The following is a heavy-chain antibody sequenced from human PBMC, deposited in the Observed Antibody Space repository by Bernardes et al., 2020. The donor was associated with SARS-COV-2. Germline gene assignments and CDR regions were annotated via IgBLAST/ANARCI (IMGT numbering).Heavy chain of an antibody. CDR1: GFSFSSFE. D-gene: IGHD6-19*01. Sequence: GSLRLSCVGSGFSFSSFELNWVRPAAGKGLEWVSYISGTGSAIYYADSVKGRFTISRDNAKNSLFLQMDSLRAEDTGVYYCARVYRGWAGAYWGQGTLVTVSS. CDR3: ARVYRGWAGAY. J-gene: IGHJ4*02. V-gene: IGHV3-48*03. CDR2: ISGTGSAI.